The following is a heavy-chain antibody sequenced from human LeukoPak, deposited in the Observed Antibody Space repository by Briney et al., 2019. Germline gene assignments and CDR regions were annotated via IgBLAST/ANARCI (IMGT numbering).Heavy chain of an antibody. V-gene: IGHV1-3*01. CDR1: GYTFTSYA. CDR3: ARGSTSDWPLDH. D-gene: IGHD2-2*01. J-gene: IGHJ4*02. Sequence: ASVKVSCKASGYTFTSYAMHWVRQAPGQRLEWLGWINAGNGNTKYSQKFQGRVTITRDTSTSTAYIELRSLRSEDTAMYYCARGSTSDWPLDHWGQETLVTISS. CDR2: INAGNGNT.